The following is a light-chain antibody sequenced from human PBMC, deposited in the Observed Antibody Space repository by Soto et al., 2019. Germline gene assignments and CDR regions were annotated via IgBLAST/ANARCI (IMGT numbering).Light chain of an antibody. CDR2: GTS. CDR3: QQYHNSSFS. V-gene: IGKV3-20*01. CDR1: QSVVRYF. Sequence: EIVLTQSPGTLSLSPGESAALSCRASQSVVRYFLAWYQQRPGQVPRLLIFGTSSRANGIPDRFSGSGSGTDFTLTISRLEPEDCAVYYCQQYHNSSFSFGQGTKLEIK. J-gene: IGKJ2*03.